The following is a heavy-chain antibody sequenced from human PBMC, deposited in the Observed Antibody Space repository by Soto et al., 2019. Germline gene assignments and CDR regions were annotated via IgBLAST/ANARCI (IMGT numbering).Heavy chain of an antibody. J-gene: IGHJ6*02. CDR1: GGSSSRGLYY. CDR3: AREFEDYYDSSGYPNYYYCMDV. D-gene: IGHD3-22*01. V-gene: IGHV4-31*03. CDR2: IYYSGST. Sequence: SETLSLTCTVSGGSSSRGLYYWTWIRQHPGKGLEWIGYIYYSGSTYYSPSLKSRVTISVDTSKNQFSLKLSSVTAADTAVYYCAREFEDYYDSSGYPNYYYCMDVWGQGTTVT.